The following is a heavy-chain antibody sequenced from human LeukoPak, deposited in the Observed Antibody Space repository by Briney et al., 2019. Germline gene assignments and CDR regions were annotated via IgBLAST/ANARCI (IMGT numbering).Heavy chain of an antibody. D-gene: IGHD4-17*01. CDR3: AKDLDYGDYGGSDY. J-gene: IGHJ4*02. Sequence: GGSLRLSCAASGFTFSSYGMRWVRQAPGKGLEWVSAISGSGGSTYYADSVKGRFTISRDNSKNTLYLQMNSLRAEDTAVYYCAKDLDYGDYGGSDYWGQGTLVTVSS. CDR1: GFTFSSYG. CDR2: ISGSGGST. V-gene: IGHV3-23*01.